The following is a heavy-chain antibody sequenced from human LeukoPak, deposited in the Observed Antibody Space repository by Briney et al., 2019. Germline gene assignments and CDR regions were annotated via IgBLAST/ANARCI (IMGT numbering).Heavy chain of an antibody. CDR2: INEDGSEK. CDR1: GFSFSNHW. CDR3: ARVGSYCGGDCYLDY. V-gene: IGHV3-7*04. D-gene: IGHD2-21*02. J-gene: IGHJ4*02. Sequence: GGSLRLSCEASGFSFSNHWMSWVRQAPGKGLEWVANINEDGSEKTYVDSVKGRFTISRDNAKNSLYLQMNSLRAEDTAVYYCARVGSYCGGDCYLDYWGQGTLVTVSS.